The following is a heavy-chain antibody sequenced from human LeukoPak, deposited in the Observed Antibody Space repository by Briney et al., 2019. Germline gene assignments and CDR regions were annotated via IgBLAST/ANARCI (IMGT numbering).Heavy chain of an antibody. CDR2: TYYRSKWYN. CDR3: AGAGELSGGKQTYLLDY. Sequence: SQTLSLTCAISGDSVSSNSAAWNWIRQSPSRGLEWLGRTYYRSKWYNDYAVSVKSRITINPDTSKNQFSLKLSSVTAADTAVYYCAGAGELSGGKQTYLLDYWGQGTLVTVSS. V-gene: IGHV6-1*01. J-gene: IGHJ4*02. CDR1: GDSVSSNSAA. D-gene: IGHD3-16*02.